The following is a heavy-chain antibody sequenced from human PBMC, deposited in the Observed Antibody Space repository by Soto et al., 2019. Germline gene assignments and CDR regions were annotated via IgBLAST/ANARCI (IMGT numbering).Heavy chain of an antibody. J-gene: IGHJ6*02. CDR1: GYTFTSYY. CDR2: INPSGGST. Sequence: GASVKVSCKASGYTFTSYYMHWVRQAPRQGLEWMGIINPSGGSTYYNPSLKSRVTISVDTSKNQFSLKLSSVTAADTAVYYCARASPVVTDVWGQGTTVTVSS. V-gene: IGHV1-46*01. D-gene: IGHD5-18*01. CDR3: ARASPVVTDV.